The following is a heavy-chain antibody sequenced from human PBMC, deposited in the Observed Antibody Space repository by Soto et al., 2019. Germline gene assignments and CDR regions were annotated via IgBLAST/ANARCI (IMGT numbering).Heavy chain of an antibody. D-gene: IGHD1-26*01. Sequence: GASVKVSCKASGGTFSTYTFIWVRQAPGQGLEWMGGIIPMFGSATYAQKFQGRVTITADTSTSTVHMDLPSVTSDDTAVYYCARGGADSGMDVWGQGTTVTVSS. V-gene: IGHV1-69*06. J-gene: IGHJ6*02. CDR2: IIPMFGSA. CDR3: ARGGADSGMDV. CDR1: GGTFSTYT.